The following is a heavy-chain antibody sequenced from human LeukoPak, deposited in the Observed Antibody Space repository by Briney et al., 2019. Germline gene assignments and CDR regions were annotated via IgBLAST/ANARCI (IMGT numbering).Heavy chain of an antibody. CDR1: GYTFTSYA. CDR2: INAGNGNT. Sequence: ASVKVSCKASGYTFTSYAMHWVRQAPGQRPEWMGWINAGNGNTKYSQKLQGRVTITRDTSASTAYMELSSLRSEDTAVYYCTSGSSWSKNAFDIWGQGTMVTVSS. V-gene: IGHV1-3*01. J-gene: IGHJ3*02. D-gene: IGHD6-13*01. CDR3: TSGSSWSKNAFDI.